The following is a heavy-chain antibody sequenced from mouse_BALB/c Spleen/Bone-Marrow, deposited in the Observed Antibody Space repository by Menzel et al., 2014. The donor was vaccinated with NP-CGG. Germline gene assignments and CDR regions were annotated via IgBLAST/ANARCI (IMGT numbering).Heavy chain of an antibody. CDR1: GDSIXSGY. V-gene: IGHV3-8*02. J-gene: IGHJ2*01. D-gene: IGHD1-2*01. Sequence: EVKLVESGPSLVKPSQTLSLTCSVTGDSIXSGYWNWIRKFPGNKLEYMGFISYSGGTYYNPSLRSRISITRDTSKNXYYLQLNSVTTEDTATYFCARTHYYGWFDSWGQGTTLTVSS. CDR3: ARTHYYGWFDS. CDR2: ISYSGGT.